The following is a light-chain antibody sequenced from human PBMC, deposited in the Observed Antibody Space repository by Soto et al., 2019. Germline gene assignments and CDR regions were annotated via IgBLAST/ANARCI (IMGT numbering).Light chain of an antibody. V-gene: IGKV1-12*01. CDR1: QGISSW. CDR3: QQTDSFPRT. J-gene: IGKJ1*01. CDR2: AAS. Sequence: DIQMTQSPSSGSASVGDRVTITCRASQGISSWLALYQQKPGEAPKLLIYAASSLQSGVPSRFSGSGSGTDFTLTISGLQPEDCATYYCQQTDSFPRTFGQGTKVDIK.